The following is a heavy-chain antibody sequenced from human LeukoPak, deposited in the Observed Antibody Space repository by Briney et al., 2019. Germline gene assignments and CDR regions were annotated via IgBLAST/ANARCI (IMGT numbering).Heavy chain of an antibody. CDR3: AKKVVVGATSPYSDFQD. Sequence: GGSLRLSCVASGFTFSSYAMSWVRQAPGKGLEWVSAISGSGVTTHYAGSVKGRFSISRDNSKNTLYLQMNSLRAEDTALYYCAKKVVVGATSPYSDFQDWGQGTLVTASP. CDR1: GFTFSSYA. J-gene: IGHJ1*01. V-gene: IGHV3-23*01. D-gene: IGHD1-26*01. CDR2: ISGSGVTT.